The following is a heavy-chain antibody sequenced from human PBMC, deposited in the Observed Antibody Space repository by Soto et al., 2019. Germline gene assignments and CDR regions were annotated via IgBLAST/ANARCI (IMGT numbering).Heavy chain of an antibody. V-gene: IGHV1-69*10. CDR3: AKDLSGYNYGYYRRFDY. J-gene: IGHJ4*02. D-gene: IGHD5-18*01. CDR2: IIPILGIA. Sequence: SVKVSCKTSGFSFTNFCLSWVRQAPGQGLEWMGWIIPILGIANYAQKFQGRVTITADKSTSTAYMELSSLRSEDTAVYYCAKDLSGYNYGYYRRFDYWGQGTLVTVSS. CDR1: GFSFTNFC.